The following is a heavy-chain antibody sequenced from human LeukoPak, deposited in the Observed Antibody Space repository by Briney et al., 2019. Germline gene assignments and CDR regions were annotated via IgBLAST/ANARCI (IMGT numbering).Heavy chain of an antibody. Sequence: GGSLRLSCIASGFTFSSYEMDWVRRAPGKGLEWVSYIGSSGGSRYYADSVKGRFTTSRDNAKNSLYLQMNSLRAEDTAVYYCEREDGDAFDIWGQGTMVTVSS. V-gene: IGHV3-48*03. D-gene: IGHD5-24*01. CDR1: GFTFSSYE. CDR3: EREDGDAFDI. CDR2: IGSSGGSR. J-gene: IGHJ3*02.